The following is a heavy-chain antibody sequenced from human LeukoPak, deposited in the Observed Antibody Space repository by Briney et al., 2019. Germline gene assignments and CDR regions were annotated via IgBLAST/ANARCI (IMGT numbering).Heavy chain of an antibody. CDR2: IFYTGGT. CDR3: ARASWAYSPFDS. D-gene: IGHD2-21*01. Sequence: SETLSLTCTLSGGSISNYYWNWIRQPPGKGLEWVGYIFYTGGTNYNPSLKSRVTISEDTSKNQFSLKLTSVTAADTAVYYCARASWAYSPFDSWGQGTLVTVSS. J-gene: IGHJ4*02. CDR1: GGSISNYY. V-gene: IGHV4-59*01.